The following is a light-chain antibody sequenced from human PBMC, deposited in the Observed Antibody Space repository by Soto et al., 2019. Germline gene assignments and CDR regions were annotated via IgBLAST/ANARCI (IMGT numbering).Light chain of an antibody. J-gene: IGKJ1*01. CDR2: KAS. CDR3: QQSRT. CDR1: QTISSW. Sequence: DIQMTQSPSTLAASVGDTVTITCRASQTISSWLAWYQQKPGKAPKLLIQKASSLESGVPSRFSGSRSATEFTLTITSLQPDDFATYYCQQSRTFGQGTKVGIK. V-gene: IGKV1-5*03.